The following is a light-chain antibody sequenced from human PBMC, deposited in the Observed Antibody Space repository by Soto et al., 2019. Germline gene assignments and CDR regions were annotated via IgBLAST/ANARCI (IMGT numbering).Light chain of an antibody. CDR3: SSYTITATL. CDR2: DVT. V-gene: IGLV2-14*03. J-gene: IGLJ2*01. Sequence: ALTQPASVSGSPGQSITISCTGSSNDVGLYNYVSWYQQHPGKAPKLVISDVTNRPSGVSDRFSGSKSGNTAFLTISGLQAEDEADYYCSSYTITATLFGRGTKVTVL. CDR1: SNDVGLYNY.